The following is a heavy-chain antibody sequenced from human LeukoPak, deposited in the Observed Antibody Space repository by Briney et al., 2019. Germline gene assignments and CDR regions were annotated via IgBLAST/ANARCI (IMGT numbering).Heavy chain of an antibody. CDR1: GFTFSSYA. CDR2: ISYDGSNK. Sequence: QSGGSLRLSCAASGFTFSSYAMHWVRQAPGKGLEWVAVISYDGSNKYYADSVKGRFTISRDNSKNTLYLQMNSLRAEDTAVYYCAKSHRGHCSTTTCDDEGDYWGQGTLVTVSS. J-gene: IGHJ4*02. V-gene: IGHV3-30*04. D-gene: IGHD2-2*01. CDR3: AKSHRGHCSTTTCDDEGDY.